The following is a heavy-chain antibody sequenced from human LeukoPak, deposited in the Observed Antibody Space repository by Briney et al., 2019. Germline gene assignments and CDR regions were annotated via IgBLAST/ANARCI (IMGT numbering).Heavy chain of an antibody. CDR2: ISAYNGNT. V-gene: IGHV1-18*01. Sequence: GASVKVSCKASGYTFTSYGISWVRQAPGQGLEWMGWISAYNGNTNYAQKLQGRVTMTTDTSTSTAYMELRSLRSDDTAVYYCARSGYSYGSDYYYYGMDVWGQGTTVTVSS. CDR3: ARSGYSYGSDYYYYGMDV. D-gene: IGHD5-18*01. J-gene: IGHJ6*02. CDR1: GYTFTSYG.